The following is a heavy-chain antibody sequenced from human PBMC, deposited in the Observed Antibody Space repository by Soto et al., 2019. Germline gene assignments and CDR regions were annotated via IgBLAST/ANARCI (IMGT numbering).Heavy chain of an antibody. J-gene: IGHJ6*02. D-gene: IGHD2-8*01. Sequence: QVQLVESGGGVVQPGRSLRLSCAASGFTFSSYGMHWVRQAPGKGLEWVAVISYDGSNKYYADSVKGRFTISRDNSKNPLYFQMNSLRAEDTSVYYCAKDPSRGYCTNGVCLYGMDVWGQGTTVTVSS. CDR3: AKDPSRGYCTNGVCLYGMDV. CDR1: GFTFSSYG. CDR2: ISYDGSNK. V-gene: IGHV3-30*18.